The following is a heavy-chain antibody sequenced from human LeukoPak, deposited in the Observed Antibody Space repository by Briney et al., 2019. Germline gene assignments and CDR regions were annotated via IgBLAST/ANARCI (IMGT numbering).Heavy chain of an antibody. CDR3: ARVLVYERCGGNYERNLYFDY. V-gene: IGHV3-48*03. Sequence: GGSLRLSCAASGFTFSSYEMNWVRQAPGKGLEWVSYISSSGSTIYYADSVKGRFTISRDNAKNSLYAQMNSLRAENTAGYYDARVLVYERCGGNYERNLYFDYWGQGTLVTVSS. D-gene: IGHD2-21*01. CDR2: ISSSGSTI. J-gene: IGHJ4*02. CDR1: GFTFSSYE.